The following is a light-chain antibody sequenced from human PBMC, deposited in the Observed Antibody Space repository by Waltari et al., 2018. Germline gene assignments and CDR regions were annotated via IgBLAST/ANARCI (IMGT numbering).Light chain of an antibody. CDR3: CSYADSRGV. CDR1: TRDIGAYNF. V-gene: IGLV2-23*02. Sequence: QSALTQPAHVSGSPGQPITIPCTGTTRDIGAYNFVSWYQLHPGKVPKLRIYDVTKRPSGVSQRFSGSKSGNTASLTISGLQAEDEADYYCCSYADSRGVFGGGTTLTVL. CDR2: DVT. J-gene: IGLJ2*01.